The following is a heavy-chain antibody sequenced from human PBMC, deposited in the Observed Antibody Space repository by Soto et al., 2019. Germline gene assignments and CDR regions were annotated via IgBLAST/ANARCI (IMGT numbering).Heavy chain of an antibody. V-gene: IGHV3-30*18. D-gene: IGHD7-27*01. J-gene: IGHJ6*02. Sequence: PGGSLRLSCAASGFSFPRFGMHWVRQAPGKGLEWVALITYEGSQIYYADAVKGRFTISRDNGDNTLSLQMDNLRTEDTATYFCAKGRGAMHWDNYYGLDVWGQGTTVTVSS. CDR2: ITYEGSQI. CDR3: AKGRGAMHWDNYYGLDV. CDR1: GFSFPRFG.